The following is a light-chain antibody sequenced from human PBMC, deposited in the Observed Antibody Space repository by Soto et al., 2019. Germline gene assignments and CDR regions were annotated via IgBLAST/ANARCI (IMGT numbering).Light chain of an antibody. CDR1: QSVLHSSNKKPY. J-gene: IGKJ2*01. CDR2: WAS. CDR3: QQYYSTPYT. V-gene: IGKV4-1*01. Sequence: DIVMTQSPDSLAVSLGERATINCKSSQSVLHSSNKKPYLAWYQQKPGQPPKLLIYWASTRESGVPDRVSGSGSGTDFTLTISSLQAEDVAVYYCQQYYSTPYTFGQGTKLEIK.